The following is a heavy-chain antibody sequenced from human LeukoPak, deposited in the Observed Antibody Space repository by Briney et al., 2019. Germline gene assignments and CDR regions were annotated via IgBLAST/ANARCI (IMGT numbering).Heavy chain of an antibody. V-gene: IGHV3-74*01. D-gene: IGHD1-1*01. J-gene: IGHJ4*02. CDR3: ATDKGAAPEERADY. Sequence: GGSLRLSCAASGFAFSSYWMHWVRQPPWKGLLWVSRITSDGSITRYADSVKGRFTISRDNAKNTLYLQMNSLRAEDTAVYYCATDKGAAPEERADYWGQGTLVTVSS. CDR2: ITSDGSIT. CDR1: GFAFSSYW.